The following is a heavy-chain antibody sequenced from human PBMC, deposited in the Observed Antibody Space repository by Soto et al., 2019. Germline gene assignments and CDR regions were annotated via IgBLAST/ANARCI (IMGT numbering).Heavy chain of an antibody. CDR3: AKEPDIVVVPAAIPSLYYFDY. CDR2: ISGSGGST. Sequence: GGSLRLSCAASGFTFSSYAMSWVRQAPGKGLEWVSAISGSGGSTYYADSVKGRFTISRDNSKNTLYLQMNSLRAEDTAVYYCAKEPDIVVVPAAIPSLYYFDYWGQGTLVTVSS. V-gene: IGHV3-23*01. J-gene: IGHJ4*02. CDR1: GFTFSSYA. D-gene: IGHD2-2*01.